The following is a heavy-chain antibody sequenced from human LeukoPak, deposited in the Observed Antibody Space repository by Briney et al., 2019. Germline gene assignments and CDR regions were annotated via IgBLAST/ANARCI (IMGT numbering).Heavy chain of an antibody. V-gene: IGHV3-23*01. J-gene: IGHJ6*03. D-gene: IGHD5-18*01. CDR3: AKAGYSYGFYYYYMDV. Sequence: GGSLRLSCAASGFTVSSNYMSWVRQAPGKGLVWVSGISGSGRSTYYADSVKGRFTISRDNSKNTLYLQMNSLRAEDTAVYYCAKAGYSYGFYYYYMDVWGKGTTVTVSS. CDR1: GFTVSSNY. CDR2: ISGSGRST.